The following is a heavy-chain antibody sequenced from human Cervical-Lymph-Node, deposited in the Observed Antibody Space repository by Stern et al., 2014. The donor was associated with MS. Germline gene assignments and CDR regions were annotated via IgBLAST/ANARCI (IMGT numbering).Heavy chain of an antibody. CDR3: ARGRQYYYASGSSPPDAFDI. CDR1: GGSISSGADY. J-gene: IGHJ3*02. V-gene: IGHV4-31*03. CDR2: IYYSGST. Sequence: QVQLQESGPGLVKPSQTLSLTCTVSGGSISSGADYWNWIRQHPGNGLEWIGYIYYSGSTEYNPSLKRRVIISADTSKKQFSLKLRSVTAADTAVYYCARGRQYYYASGSSPPDAFDIWGQGTMVTVSS. D-gene: IGHD3-10*01.